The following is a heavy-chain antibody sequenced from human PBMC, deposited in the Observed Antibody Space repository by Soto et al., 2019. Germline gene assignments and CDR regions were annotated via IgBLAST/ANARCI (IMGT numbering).Heavy chain of an antibody. Sequence: SETLSLNRTVSGDSVYREHSYWKWIRQPPGKGLEWIGYFYYTGSTNYNPSLESRLTMSVDMSKNHFSLKLSSVTAADTAVYYCAGGTDGKKVAYWGQGTLVTVSS. D-gene: IGHD5-12*01. CDR1: GDSVYREHSY. CDR2: FYYTGST. V-gene: IGHV4-61*03. J-gene: IGHJ4*02. CDR3: AGGTDGKKVAY.